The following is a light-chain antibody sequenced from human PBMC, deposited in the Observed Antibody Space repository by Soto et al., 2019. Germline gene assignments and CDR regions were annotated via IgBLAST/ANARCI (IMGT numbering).Light chain of an antibody. CDR2: AAS. V-gene: IGKV1-39*01. CDR1: QSISSY. Sequence: NHITQSPSFVSAGVGNRVTITCRASQSISSYLNWYQQKPGKAPKLLIYAASSLQSGVPSRFSGSGSGTDFTLSISSLQPEDFATYYSQQTDSTPRTFGQETMVDIK. CDR3: QQTDSTPRT. J-gene: IGKJ1*01.